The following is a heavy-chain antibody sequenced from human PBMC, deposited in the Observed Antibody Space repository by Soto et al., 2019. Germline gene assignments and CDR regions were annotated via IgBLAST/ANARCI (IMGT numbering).Heavy chain of an antibody. CDR1: GGSISSSNW. CDR2: IYHSGST. Sequence: SETLSLTCAVSGGSISSSNWWSWVRQPPGKGLEWIGEIYHSGSTNYNPSLKSRVTISVDKSKNQFSLKLSSVTAADTAVYYCARGAMVRGVSKDYYYGMDVWGQGTTVTVSS. J-gene: IGHJ6*02. D-gene: IGHD3-10*01. V-gene: IGHV4-4*02. CDR3: ARGAMVRGVSKDYYYGMDV.